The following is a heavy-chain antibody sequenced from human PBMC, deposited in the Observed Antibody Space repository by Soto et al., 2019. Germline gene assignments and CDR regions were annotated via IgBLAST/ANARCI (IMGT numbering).Heavy chain of an antibody. Sequence: SDTLSLTCSVSGGSISGSYWSWIRQSPGKGLEWLGYVYYTGSTNYSPSLRSRVSISVDTSKNEFSLRLSSVTAADTAVYFCARSVAVPGAHIDYWGQGTQVTVSS. D-gene: IGHD6-19*01. CDR1: GGSISGSY. V-gene: IGHV4-59*01. CDR3: ARSVAVPGAHIDY. J-gene: IGHJ4*02. CDR2: VYYTGST.